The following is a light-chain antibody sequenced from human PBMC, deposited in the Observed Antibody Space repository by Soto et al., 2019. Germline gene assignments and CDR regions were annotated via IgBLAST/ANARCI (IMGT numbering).Light chain of an antibody. Sequence: EDVLTQSPCTLSLSPGERATLCCRATQSVSSSYLAWYQQKPGQAPRLLIYGASSRATGIPDRFSGSGSGTDFTLTISRLEPEDFAVYYCQQYGSSPSWTFGQGTKV. CDR3: QQYGSSPSWT. J-gene: IGKJ1*01. CDR1: QSVSSSY. CDR2: GAS. V-gene: IGKV3-20*01.